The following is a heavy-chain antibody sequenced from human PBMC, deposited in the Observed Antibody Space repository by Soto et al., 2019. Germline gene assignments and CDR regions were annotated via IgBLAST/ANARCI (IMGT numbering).Heavy chain of an antibody. D-gene: IGHD3-22*01. J-gene: IGHJ4*02. V-gene: IGHV2-5*02. CDR1: GFSLSTSGVG. CDR3: GHFTNYYDSSGYYLYYFEY. CDR2: IFWDDDK. Sequence: SGPTLVNPTQTLTLTCTFSGFSLSTSGVGVGWIRQPPGKALEWLSLIFWDDDKRYSPSLKSRITVTKDTSKNEVGLTMTSMDPVDTATYYCGHFTNYYDSSGYYLYYFEYWGQGTQVTVSS.